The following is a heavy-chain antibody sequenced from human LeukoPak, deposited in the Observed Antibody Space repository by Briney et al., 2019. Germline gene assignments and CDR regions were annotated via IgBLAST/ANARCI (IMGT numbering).Heavy chain of an antibody. J-gene: IGHJ4*02. V-gene: IGHV3-30*09. CDR1: GFTFSSYA. Sequence: GGSLRLSCAASGFTFSSYAMHWVRQAPGKGLEWVAVISYDGSNKYYADSVKGRFAISRDNSKNTLYLQMNNLRTEDTAVYYCARGGIGFWSGYTLGYYFDYWGQGTLVTVSS. CDR3: ARGGIGFWSGYTLGYYFDY. CDR2: ISYDGSNK. D-gene: IGHD3-3*01.